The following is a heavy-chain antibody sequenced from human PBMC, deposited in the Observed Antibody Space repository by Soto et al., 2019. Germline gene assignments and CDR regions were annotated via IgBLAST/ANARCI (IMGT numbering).Heavy chain of an antibody. J-gene: IGHJ4*02. D-gene: IGHD4-17*01. V-gene: IGHV4-39*01. Sequence: SETLSLTCTVSGGSISSSSYYWGWIRQPPGKGLEWIGSIYYSGSTYYNPSLKSRVTISVDTSKNQFSLKLSSVTAADTAVYYCARPSAGDYGHFDYWGQGTLVTV. CDR2: IYYSGST. CDR1: GGSISSSSYY. CDR3: ARPSAGDYGHFDY.